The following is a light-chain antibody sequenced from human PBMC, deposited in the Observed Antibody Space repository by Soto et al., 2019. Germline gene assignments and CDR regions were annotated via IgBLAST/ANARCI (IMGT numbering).Light chain of an antibody. Sequence: QSVLTQSPSASASLGASVKLTCTLSSGHSSYAIAWHQQQPEKGPRYLMKLNSDGSHSKGHGIPDRFSGSSSGAERYLTISRLQSEDEADYYCQSWGTGIQVFGGGTKLTVL. CDR3: QSWGTGIQV. CDR2: LNSDGSH. J-gene: IGLJ2*01. V-gene: IGLV4-69*01. CDR1: SGHSSYA.